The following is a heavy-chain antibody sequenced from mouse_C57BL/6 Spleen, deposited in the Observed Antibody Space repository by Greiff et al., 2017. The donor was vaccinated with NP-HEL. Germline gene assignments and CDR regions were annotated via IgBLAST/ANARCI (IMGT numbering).Heavy chain of an antibody. D-gene: IGHD1-1*01. CDR1: GYAFSSYW. CDR2: IYPGDGDT. J-gene: IGHJ4*01. CDR3: ARYGSSYGSAMDY. Sequence: LQESGAELVKPGASVKISCKASGYAFSSYWMNWVKQRPGKGLEWIGQIYPGDGDTNYNGKFKGKATLTADKSSSTAYMQLSSLTSEDSAVYFCARYGSSYGSAMDYWGQGTSVTVSS. V-gene: IGHV1-80*01.